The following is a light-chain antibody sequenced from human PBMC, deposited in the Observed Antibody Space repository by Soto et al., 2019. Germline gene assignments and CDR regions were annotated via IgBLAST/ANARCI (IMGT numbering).Light chain of an antibody. V-gene: IGKV4-1*01. CDR3: QQYYATPRT. CDR2: SAS. J-gene: IGKJ1*01. CDR1: QSILYSSNNKNY. Sequence: DIVMPQSPDSLAVSLGERATINCKSSQSILYSSNNKNYLAWYQQKLGQPPKLLIYSASTRESGVPDRFSGSGSGTDFTLNINNVQAEDVAVYYGQQYYATPRTFGQGTKVYIK.